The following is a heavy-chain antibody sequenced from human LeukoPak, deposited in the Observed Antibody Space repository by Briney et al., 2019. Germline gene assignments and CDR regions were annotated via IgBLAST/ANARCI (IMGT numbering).Heavy chain of an antibody. CDR1: GGSISSYY. D-gene: IGHD1-14*01. V-gene: IGHV4-59*08. J-gene: IGHJ3*02. CDR2: IYYSGST. Sequence: SETLSLTCTVSGGSISSYYWSWIRQPPGKGLEWIGYIYYSGSTNYNPSLKSRVTISVDTSKNQFSLKLSSVTAADTAVYYCARRKGSRMNWVAFDIWGQGTMVTVSS. CDR3: ARRKGSRMNWVAFDI.